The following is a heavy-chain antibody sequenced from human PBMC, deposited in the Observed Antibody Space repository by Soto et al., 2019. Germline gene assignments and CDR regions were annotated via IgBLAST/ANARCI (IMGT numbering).Heavy chain of an antibody. V-gene: IGHV3-64D*06. Sequence: QPGGSLRLSCAASGFTFSSYAMHWVRQAPGKGLEYVSAISSNGGSTYYADSVKGRFTISRDNSKNTLYLQMSSLRAEDTAVYYCVKATVSIAVAGPYYYYGMDVWGQGTTVTVS. D-gene: IGHD6-19*01. CDR2: ISSNGGST. J-gene: IGHJ6*02. CDR3: VKATVSIAVAGPYYYYGMDV. CDR1: GFTFSSYA.